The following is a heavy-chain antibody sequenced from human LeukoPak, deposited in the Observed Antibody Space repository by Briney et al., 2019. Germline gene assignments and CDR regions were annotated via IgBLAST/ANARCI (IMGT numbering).Heavy chain of an antibody. CDR1: GGSISSGGYY. J-gene: IGHJ5*02. V-gene: IGHV4-31*03. CDR2: IYYSGST. CDR3: ARGSPGRWFDP. Sequence: PSETLSLTCTVSGGSISSGGYYWSWIRQHPGKGLEWIGYIYYSGSTYYNPSLKSRVTISVDTSKNQFSLKLSSVTAADTAVYYCARGSPGRWFDPWGQGTPVTVSS.